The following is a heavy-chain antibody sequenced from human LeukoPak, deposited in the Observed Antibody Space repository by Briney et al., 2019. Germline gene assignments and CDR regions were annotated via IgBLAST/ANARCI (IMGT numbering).Heavy chain of an antibody. CDR3: ARGPGSGLDYMDV. CDR2: ISSNGGST. D-gene: IGHD3-10*01. J-gene: IGHJ6*03. V-gene: IGHV3-64*01. CDR1: GFTFSSYA. Sequence: GGSLRLSCAASGFTFSSYAMHWVRQAPGKRLEYVSAISSNGGSTYYANSVKGRFTISRDNSKNTLYLQMGSLRAEDMAVYYCARGPGSGLDYMDVWGKGTTVTVSS.